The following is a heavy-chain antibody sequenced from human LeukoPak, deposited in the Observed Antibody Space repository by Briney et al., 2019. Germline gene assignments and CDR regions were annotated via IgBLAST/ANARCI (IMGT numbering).Heavy chain of an antibody. V-gene: IGHV1-2*02. D-gene: IGHD4-23*01. CDR2: INPDSGGT. Sequence: RASVKVSCKASGYTFTDYYMHWVRQAPGQGLEWMGWINPDSGGTNYAQNFQGRVTTTRDTSISTAYMELSRLRSDDTAVYYCARPFIETPSLGALDYWGQGTLVTVSS. CDR1: GYTFTDYY. CDR3: ARPFIETPSLGALDY. J-gene: IGHJ4*02.